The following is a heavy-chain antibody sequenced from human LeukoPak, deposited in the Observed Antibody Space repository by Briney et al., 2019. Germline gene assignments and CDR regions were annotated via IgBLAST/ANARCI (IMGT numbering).Heavy chain of an antibody. CDR3: AREAPSGSYYIPEYFQH. V-gene: IGHV1-2*02. CDR2: INPNSGGT. Sequence: ASVKVSCKASGYTFTGYYMHWVRQAPGQGLEWMGWINPNSGGTNYAQKFQGRVTMTRDASISTAYMELSRLRSDDTAVYYCAREAPSGSYYIPEYFQHWGQGTLVTVSS. CDR1: GYTFTGYY. D-gene: IGHD1-26*01. J-gene: IGHJ1*01.